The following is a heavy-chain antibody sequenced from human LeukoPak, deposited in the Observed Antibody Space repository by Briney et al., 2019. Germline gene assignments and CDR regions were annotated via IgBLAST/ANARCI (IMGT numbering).Heavy chain of an antibody. J-gene: IGHJ4*02. CDR3: ASWPVGWYGEDS. CDR2: IYGGGST. V-gene: IGHV3-53*01. CDR1: GLGVSSNF. D-gene: IGHD6-19*01. Sequence: PGGSLRLSCAATGLGVSSNFMSWVRQAPGKGLEWVSVIYGGGSTYYADSVKGRFTISRDTPKNTLYLQMNSLRVEDTAVYYCASWPVGWYGEDSWGQGTLVTVSS.